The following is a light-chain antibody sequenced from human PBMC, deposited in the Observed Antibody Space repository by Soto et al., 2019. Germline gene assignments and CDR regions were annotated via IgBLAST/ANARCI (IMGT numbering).Light chain of an antibody. CDR2: KDS. Sequence: SYELTQPSSVSVSPGQTATITCSGDVLAKKFARWFQRKPGQAPVMVIYKDSERPSGIPERFSGSTSETTVTLTISGAQVEDEAEYYCYSESDSNLIFGGGTKLTVL. J-gene: IGLJ2*01. V-gene: IGLV3-27*01. CDR3: YSESDSNLI. CDR1: VLAKKF.